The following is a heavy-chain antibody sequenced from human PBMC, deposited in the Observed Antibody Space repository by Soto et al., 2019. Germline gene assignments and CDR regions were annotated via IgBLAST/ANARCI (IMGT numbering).Heavy chain of an antibody. V-gene: IGHV4-4*02. Sequence: QVQLQESGPGLVKPSGTLSLTCAVSGGSISSSNWWSWVRQPPGKGLEWIGEIYHSESANYNPSVKSRVTISVDKSKNQFSLKLSSVTAADTAVYYCARTPDYGDYGYYFDYWGQGTLVTVSS. D-gene: IGHD4-17*01. CDR3: ARTPDYGDYGYYFDY. CDR2: IYHSESA. J-gene: IGHJ4*02. CDR1: GGSISSSNW.